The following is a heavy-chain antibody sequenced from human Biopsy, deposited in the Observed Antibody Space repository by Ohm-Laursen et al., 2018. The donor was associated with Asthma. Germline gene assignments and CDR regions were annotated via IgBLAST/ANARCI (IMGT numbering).Heavy chain of an antibody. CDR3: ARTFHFWSSYRAEHYQL. J-gene: IGHJ1*01. D-gene: IGHD3-3*02. CDR2: IKHDGTEK. V-gene: IGHV3-7*01. Sequence: SLRLSCAASGFTFGDYWMSWVRQVPGKGLEWVANIKHDGTEKNHVDSLKGRFTISRDNAKNSLYLQMNSLRAEDTAVYYCARTFHFWSSYRAEHYQLWGQGTLVTVPS. CDR1: GFTFGDYW.